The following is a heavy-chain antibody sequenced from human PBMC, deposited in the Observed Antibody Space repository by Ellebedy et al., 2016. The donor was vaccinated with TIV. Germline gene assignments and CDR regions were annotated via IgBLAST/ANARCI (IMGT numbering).Heavy chain of an antibody. V-gene: IGHV3-48*02. CDR1: GFTFSSFS. D-gene: IGHD1-1*01. CDR2: IPRDSDAM. CDR3: VRDLHWAFDI. J-gene: IGHJ3*02. Sequence: GESLKISCSASGFTFSSFSMNWVCQAPGKGLDWVSYIPRDSDAMSYADSVKGRFTISRDNAKNSLYLQMNSLRNADTAVYYWVRDLHWAFDIWGQGTVVTVSS.